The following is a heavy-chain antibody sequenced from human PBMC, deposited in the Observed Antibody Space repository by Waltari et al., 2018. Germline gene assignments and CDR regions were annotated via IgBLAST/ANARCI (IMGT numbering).Heavy chain of an antibody. V-gene: IGHV1-8*01. CDR2: MNPNSGNT. CDR1: GYTFTSHD. D-gene: IGHD1-1*01. CDR3: ASRLVQLDRFDY. J-gene: IGHJ4*02. Sequence: QVQLVQSGAEVKKPGASVKVSCKAPGYTFTSHDITWVRQATGQGLEWMGWMNPNSGNTGYAQKFQGRVTMTRNTSISTAYMELSSLRSEDTAVYYCASRLVQLDRFDYWGQGTLVTVSS.